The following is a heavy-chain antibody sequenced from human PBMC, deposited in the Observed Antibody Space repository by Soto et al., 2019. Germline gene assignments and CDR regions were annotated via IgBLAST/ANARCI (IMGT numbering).Heavy chain of an antibody. D-gene: IGHD3-16*01. Sequence: QVQLQESGPGLVKPSETLSLTCTVSGGSISNYWSWILPPPGKGLEWLGYIYYSGSTNYNPSLKSPVTISVDTSKHQFSLKLSSVTAADTAVYYCARRYGGNFDYWGQGTLVTFSS. V-gene: IGHV4-59*01. CDR1: GGSISNY. J-gene: IGHJ4*02. CDR3: ARRYGGNFDY. CDR2: IYYSGST.